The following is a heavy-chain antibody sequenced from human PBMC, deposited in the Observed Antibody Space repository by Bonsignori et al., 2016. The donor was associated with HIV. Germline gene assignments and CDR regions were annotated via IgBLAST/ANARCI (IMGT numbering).Heavy chain of an antibody. CDR2: IRHDGKHDGSYE. J-gene: IGHJ4*02. V-gene: IGHV3-30*02. Sequence: GESLKISCATSGFIFRDYDMHWVRQAPGKGLEWVAFIRHDGKHDGSYEYYADSVKGRFTISRDNSKSTVYLQMNSLRPEDTAVYYCAKGDYWGQGTLVTVSS. CDR3: AKGDY. CDR1: GFIFRDYD.